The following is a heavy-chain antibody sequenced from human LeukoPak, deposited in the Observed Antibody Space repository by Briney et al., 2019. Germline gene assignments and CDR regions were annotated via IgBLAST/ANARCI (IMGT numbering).Heavy chain of an antibody. CDR3: AREDGEAYFDY. CDR1: GFTFSDYY. CDR2: ISSSSSTI. Sequence: GGSLRLSCAASGFTFSDYYMSWIRQAPGKGLEWFSYISSSSSTIYYADCVERRFTISRHNAKNSLYLQMNSLRAEDTVVYHCAREDGEAYFDYWGQRTLVTVSS. V-gene: IGHV3-11*04. J-gene: IGHJ4*02.